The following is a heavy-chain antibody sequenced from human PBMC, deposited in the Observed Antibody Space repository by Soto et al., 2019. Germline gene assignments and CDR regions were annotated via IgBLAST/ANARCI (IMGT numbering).Heavy chain of an antibody. Sequence: QVQLQESGPGLVKPSETLSLTCTVSGGSISTYYWSWIRQPPGKGLEWIGYIYYNGRTNNNPSRESRVTISLDTSKSQFSLKLSSVSAADTAVYYCARDGSGYDFWSGPYFFDYWGPGTLVTVSS. D-gene: IGHD3-3*01. J-gene: IGHJ4*02. CDR1: GGSISTYY. CDR3: ARDGSGYDFWSGPYFFDY. CDR2: IYYNGRT. V-gene: IGHV4-59*01.